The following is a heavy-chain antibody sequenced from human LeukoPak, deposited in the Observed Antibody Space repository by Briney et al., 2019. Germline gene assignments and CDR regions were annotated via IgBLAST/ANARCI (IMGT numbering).Heavy chain of an antibody. J-gene: IGHJ4*02. D-gene: IGHD3-10*01. V-gene: IGHV3-7*01. CDR3: AREWVRGVIITNFDY. Sequence: GGSLRLSCAASGLTFSSYWMSWVRQAPGKGLEWVANIKQDGSEKYYVDSVKGRFTISRDNAKNSLYLQMNSLRAEDTAVYYCAREWVRGVIITNFDYWGQGTLVTVSS. CDR2: IKQDGSEK. CDR1: GLTFSSYW.